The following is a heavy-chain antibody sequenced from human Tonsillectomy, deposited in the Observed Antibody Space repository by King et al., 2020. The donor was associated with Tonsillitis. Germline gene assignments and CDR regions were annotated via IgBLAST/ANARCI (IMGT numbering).Heavy chain of an antibody. J-gene: IGHJ4*02. CDR1: GFTFSSYG. Sequence: VQLVESGGGVVQPGRSLRLSCAASGFTFSSYGMHWVRQAPGKGLEWVAVIWYDGSNKYYEDSVKGRFTISRDNSKNTLYLQMNSLRAEDTAVYYCARDRGEMATLDYWGQGTLVTVSS. CDR3: ARDRGEMATLDY. V-gene: IGHV3-33*01. CDR2: IWYDGSNK. D-gene: IGHD5-24*01.